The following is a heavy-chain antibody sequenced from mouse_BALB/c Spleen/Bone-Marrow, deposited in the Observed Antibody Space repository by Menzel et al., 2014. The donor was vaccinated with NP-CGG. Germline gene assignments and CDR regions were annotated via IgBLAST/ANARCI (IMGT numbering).Heavy chain of an antibody. D-gene: IGHD2-4*01. J-gene: IGHJ3*01. CDR2: INVKGDTT. V-gene: IGHV5-6-3*01. CDR3: ARGYDYSSWFAY. Sequence: EVQRVESGGGLVQPGGSLKLSCAASGFTFSSYGMSWVRQTADKRLEMIATINVKGDTTHHPDGVKGRFTISRDNVKNTLYLQMSSLKSEDTAMYYCARGYDYSSWFAYWGQGTLVTVSA. CDR1: GFTFSSYG.